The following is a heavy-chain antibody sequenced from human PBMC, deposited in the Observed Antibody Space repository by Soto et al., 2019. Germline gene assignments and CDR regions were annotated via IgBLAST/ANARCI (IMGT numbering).Heavy chain of an antibody. Sequence: EVQLVESGGGLVQPGGSLRLSCAASGFTFSSYAMHWVRQAPGKGLEYVSAISSNGGSTYYANSVKGRFTISRDNSKNTLYLQMGSLRAEDMAVYYCARVESAIAARNYYYYYMDVWGKGTTVTVSS. CDR3: ARVESAIAARNYYYYYMDV. D-gene: IGHD6-6*01. CDR2: ISSNGGST. J-gene: IGHJ6*03. V-gene: IGHV3-64*01. CDR1: GFTFSSYA.